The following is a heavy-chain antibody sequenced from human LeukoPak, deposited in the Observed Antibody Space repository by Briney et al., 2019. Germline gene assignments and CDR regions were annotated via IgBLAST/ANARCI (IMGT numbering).Heavy chain of an antibody. CDR1: GGSISSNNW. D-gene: IGHD6-13*01. J-gene: IGHJ4*02. Sequence: SETLSLTCAVSGGSISSNNWWIWVRQSPEKGLEWIGEIYHDGSTNYNPSLKSRVTISVDTSKNQFSLKLSSVTAADTAVYYCARAGYSSSWTLVAFDYWGQGTLVTVSS. CDR3: ARAGYSSSWTLVAFDY. CDR2: IYHDGST. V-gene: IGHV4-4*02.